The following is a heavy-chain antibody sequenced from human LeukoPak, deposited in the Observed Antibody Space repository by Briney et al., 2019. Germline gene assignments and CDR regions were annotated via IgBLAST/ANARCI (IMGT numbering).Heavy chain of an antibody. CDR1: GYTFTSHD. J-gene: IGHJ4*02. CDR2: SSGYSVNT. D-gene: IGHD5/OR15-5a*01. V-gene: IGHV1-18*01. Sequence: ASVKVSCKTSGYTFTSHDISWVRQAPGQGLEWMGWSSGYSVNTNHAQKFQGRVTMTTDTSTSTAYMELRSLRPDDTAVYYCARGAVSTHGFDYWGQGTLVTVSS. CDR3: ARGAVSTHGFDY.